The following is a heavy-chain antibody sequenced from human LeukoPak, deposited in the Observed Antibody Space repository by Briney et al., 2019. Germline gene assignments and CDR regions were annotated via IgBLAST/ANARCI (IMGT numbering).Heavy chain of an antibody. J-gene: IGHJ4*02. CDR2: IKQDGREK. D-gene: IGHD1-26*01. Sequence: GGSLRLSCAASGFTFTCCWMSWGRETPGKGLEWVASIKQDGREKFYADSVKGRFTISRDNAKNSLYLQLNSLRAEDTAVYYCARVPGRTRYFDYWGQGILVTVSS. CDR3: ARVPGRTRYFDY. CDR1: GFTFTCCW. V-gene: IGHV3-7*01.